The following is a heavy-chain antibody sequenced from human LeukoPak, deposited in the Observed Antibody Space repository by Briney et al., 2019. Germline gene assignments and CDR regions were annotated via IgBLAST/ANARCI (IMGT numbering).Heavy chain of an antibody. V-gene: IGHV5-51*01. CDR2: IYPGDSDT. Sequence: GESLKISCQGSGYSFTSYWIGWVRQMPGKGLEWMGIIYPGDSDTRYSPSFQGQVTISADKSISTAYLQWSSLKASDTAMYYCARRYCSSTSCYTAFDYWGQGTLVTVSS. J-gene: IGHJ4*02. D-gene: IGHD2-2*02. CDR3: ARRYCSSTSCYTAFDY. CDR1: GYSFTSYW.